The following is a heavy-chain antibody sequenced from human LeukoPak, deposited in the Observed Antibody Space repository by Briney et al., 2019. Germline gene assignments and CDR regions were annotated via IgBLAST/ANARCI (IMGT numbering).Heavy chain of an antibody. V-gene: IGHV3-7*01. CDR1: GFTFSNYW. J-gene: IGHJ4*02. CDR2: IKDDGSGK. D-gene: IGHD6-13*01. CDR3: ARVGYSSSWSPSDY. Sequence: QAGGSPRLSCAASGFTFSNYWMSWVRQAPGKGLEWVANIKDDGSGKYYVDSLKGRFTISRDNAKNSLYLQMNSLRAEDTAVYYCARVGYSSSWSPSDYWGQGALVTVSS.